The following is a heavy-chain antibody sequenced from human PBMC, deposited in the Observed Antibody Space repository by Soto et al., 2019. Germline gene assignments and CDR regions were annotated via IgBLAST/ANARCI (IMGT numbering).Heavy chain of an antibody. J-gene: IGHJ1*01. CDR2: IIPILGIA. D-gene: IGHD2-2*01. Sequence: QVQLVQSGAEVKKPGSSVKVSCKASGGTFSSYTISWVRQAPGQGLEWMGRIIPILGIANYAQKFQGRVTNNAEKSTGKGYMELSRLRSEDNAVYYCARGLGYCSSTSCSSAEYFQHWGQGTLVTVSS. V-gene: IGHV1-69*02. CDR1: GGTFSSYT. CDR3: ARGLGYCSSTSCSSAEYFQH.